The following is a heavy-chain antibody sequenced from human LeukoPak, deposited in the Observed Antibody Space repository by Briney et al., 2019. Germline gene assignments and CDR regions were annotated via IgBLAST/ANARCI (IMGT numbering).Heavy chain of an antibody. J-gene: IGHJ5*02. D-gene: IGHD5-18*01. Sequence: PGGSLRLSCAASGFSVSSGYITWVRQAPGKGLEWVSAIYSGGTTYYADSVEGRFTISRDNSKNTVYLQMNSLRAEDTAVYYCAKEGGYINNWFDPWGQGTLVTVSS. CDR2: IYSGGTT. V-gene: IGHV3-53*01. CDR3: AKEGGYINNWFDP. CDR1: GFSVSSGY.